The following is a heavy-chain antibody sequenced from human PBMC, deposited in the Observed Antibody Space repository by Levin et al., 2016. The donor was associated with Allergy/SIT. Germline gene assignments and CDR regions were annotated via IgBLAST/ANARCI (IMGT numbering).Heavy chain of an antibody. CDR3: ARGPDYYGKRYFDY. Sequence: SETLSLTCAVYGGSFSGYYWSWIRQPPGKGLEWIGEINHSGSTNYNPSLKSRVTISVDTSKNQFSLKLSSVTAADTAVYYCARGPDYYGKRYFDYWGQGTLVTVSS. CDR1: GGSFSGYY. J-gene: IGHJ4*02. V-gene: IGHV4-34*01. D-gene: IGHD3-22*01. CDR2: INHSGST.